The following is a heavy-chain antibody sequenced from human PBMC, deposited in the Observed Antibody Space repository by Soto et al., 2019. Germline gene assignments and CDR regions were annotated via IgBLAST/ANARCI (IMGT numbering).Heavy chain of an antibody. J-gene: IGHJ4*02. CDR2: IRSKAYGGTT. CDR1: GFTFGDYA. CDR3: TRDLVQYSSTGVLDY. D-gene: IGHD6-13*01. Sequence: GGSLRLSCTASGFTFGDYAMSWVRQAPGKGLEWVGFIRSKAYGGTTEYAASVKGRFTISRDDSKSIAYLQMNSLKTEDTAVYYCTRDLVQYSSTGVLDYWGQGTLVTVSS. V-gene: IGHV3-49*04.